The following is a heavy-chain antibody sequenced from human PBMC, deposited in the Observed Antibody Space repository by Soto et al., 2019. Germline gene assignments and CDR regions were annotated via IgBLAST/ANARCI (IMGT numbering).Heavy chain of an antibody. V-gene: IGHV3-7*01. D-gene: IGHD3-3*01. Sequence: EEQLVESGGGLVQPGGSLRLSCAASGFTFSSYWMSWVRQAPGRGLEWVANIKQDGSEKSYVDSVKGRFTISRDNAKNSLYLQMNSLRAEDTAVYYCARELRFVEWLLSRYSYYYGDVWGKGTTVTVSS. J-gene: IGHJ6*03. CDR2: IKQDGSEK. CDR3: ARELRFVEWLLSRYSYYYGDV. CDR1: GFTFSSYW.